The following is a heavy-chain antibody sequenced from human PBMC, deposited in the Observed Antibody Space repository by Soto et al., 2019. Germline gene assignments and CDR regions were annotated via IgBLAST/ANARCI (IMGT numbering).Heavy chain of an antibody. CDR2: ISRSGGST. Sequence: LRLSCAASGFTFSSYAISWVRQAPGKGLEWVSGISRSGGSTYYADSVKGRFTISRDNSKNTLYLQMNSLRAEDTAVYYCAKPLYYDSSGSDYYYYGMDVWDQGTTVTVSS. D-gene: IGHD3-22*01. CDR3: AKPLYYDSSGSDYYYYGMDV. J-gene: IGHJ6*02. V-gene: IGHV3-23*01. CDR1: GFTFSSYA.